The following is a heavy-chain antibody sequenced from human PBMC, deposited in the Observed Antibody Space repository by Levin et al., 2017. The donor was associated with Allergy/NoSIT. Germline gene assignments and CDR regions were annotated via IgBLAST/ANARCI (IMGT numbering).Heavy chain of an antibody. CDR2: IHHSGNI. Sequence: PSETLSLTCNVSGDSITTYYWSWIRQPPGKGLEWIGYIHHSGNINYNPSLKSRVTISVDTSKNQLSLKLNSVSAADTAVYYCARDWSSAFDIWGQGTMVTVSS. CDR3: ARDWSSAFDI. V-gene: IGHV4-59*01. D-gene: IGHD3-3*01. CDR1: GDSITTYY. J-gene: IGHJ3*02.